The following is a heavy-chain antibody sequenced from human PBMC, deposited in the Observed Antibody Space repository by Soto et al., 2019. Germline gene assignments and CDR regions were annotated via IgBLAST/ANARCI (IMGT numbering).Heavy chain of an antibody. J-gene: IGHJ6*02. V-gene: IGHV3-53*04. CDR3: ARYGPYYYASRMDV. D-gene: IGHD3-10*01. CDR1: GIPVSSNY. CDR2: LHSGGDT. Sequence: EVQLVESGGGLVQPGGSLRLSCAASGIPVSSNYMTWVRQAPGKGLEWVSVLHSGGDTYYANSVKGRFPISRHDSTNTLFLQMNSLTPDDTAVYYCARYGPYYYASRMDVWGQGTTVTVSS.